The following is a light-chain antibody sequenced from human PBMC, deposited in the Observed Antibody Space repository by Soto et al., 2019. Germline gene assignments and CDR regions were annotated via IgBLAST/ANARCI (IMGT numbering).Light chain of an antibody. V-gene: IGKV1-12*01. Sequence: DIQMTQSPSSVSASVGDRVTITCRASQGISTWLAWYQQKPGKVPKLLIYGASSLQTGVPSRFSGSGSGTDFTLTISSLQAEDFATYYSQQASSLPHTFGQGTKLEIK. CDR1: QGISTW. CDR2: GAS. CDR3: QQASSLPHT. J-gene: IGKJ2*01.